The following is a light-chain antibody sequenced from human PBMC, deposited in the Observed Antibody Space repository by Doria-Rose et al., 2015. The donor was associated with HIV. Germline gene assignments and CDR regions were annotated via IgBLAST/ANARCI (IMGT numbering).Light chain of an antibody. V-gene: IGKV4-1*01. Sequence: DIRLTQYPASLGMSLGERATLNCKSNQSLLYTYHNYLAWYQQKPGQPPQLLIYWASTRQSGVPDRFSSSVSGTDFTLTISSLEAEDVSVCYCQQYYDTPSCGPGTTVDIK. J-gene: IGKJ3*01. CDR1: QSLLYTYHNY. CDR2: WAS. CDR3: QQYYDTPS.